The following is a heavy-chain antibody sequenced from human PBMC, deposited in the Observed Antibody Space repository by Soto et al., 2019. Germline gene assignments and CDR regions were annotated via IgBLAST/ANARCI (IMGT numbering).Heavy chain of an antibody. CDR2: IYYSGST. CDR3: ARFRKSYGNDD. CDR1: VGSISSSCYY. J-gene: IGHJ4*03. V-gene: IGHV4-39*07. D-gene: IGHD4-17*01. Sequence: SGTLSLTCTVSVGSISSSCYYWCWIRQPPGKGLEWIGCIYYSGSTYYNPSPKSRVTISVDTSKNQFSMKLSSVTAADTAVYYCARFRKSYGNDDWGQRTRVTVSS.